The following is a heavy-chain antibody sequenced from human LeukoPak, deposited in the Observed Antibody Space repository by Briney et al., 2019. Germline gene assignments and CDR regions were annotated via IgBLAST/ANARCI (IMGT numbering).Heavy chain of an antibody. V-gene: IGHV4-34*01. CDR3: ARLREDGDYFDY. D-gene: IGHD4-17*01. CDR1: GGSFSGYY. J-gene: IGHJ4*02. CDR2: INHSGST. Sequence: SETLSLTCAVYGGSFSGYYWSWIRQPPGKGLEWIGEINHSGSTNYNPSLKSRVTISVDTSKNQFSLKLSSVTAADTAVYYCARLREDGDYFDYWGQGTLVTVSS.